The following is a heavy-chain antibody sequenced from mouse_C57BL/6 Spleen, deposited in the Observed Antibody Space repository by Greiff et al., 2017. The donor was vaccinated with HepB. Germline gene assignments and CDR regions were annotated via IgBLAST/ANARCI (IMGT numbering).Heavy chain of an antibody. CDR1: GYTFTSYW. CDR2: IHPNSGST. Sequence: QVQLKQPGAELVKPGASVKLSCKASGYTFTSYWMHWVKQRPGQGLEWIGMIHPNSGSTNYNEKFKSKATLTVDKSSSTAYMQLSSLTSEDSAVYYCAREGGTGLFDYWGQGTTLTVSS. J-gene: IGHJ2*01. CDR3: AREGGTGLFDY. V-gene: IGHV1-64*01. D-gene: IGHD4-1*01.